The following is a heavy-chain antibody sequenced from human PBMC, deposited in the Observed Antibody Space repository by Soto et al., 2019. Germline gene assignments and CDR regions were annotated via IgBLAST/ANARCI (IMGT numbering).Heavy chain of an antibody. J-gene: IGHJ5*01. CDR3: ARVHYFSGSYTLTHWFDS. D-gene: IGHD3-10*01. Sequence: PSETLSLTCTVSGVSIISYDWSWILQPPGKGLEWIGYIYYSGSTNYNPSLKSRVTISVDTSKNQFSLKLSSVTAADTAVYYCARVHYFSGSYTLTHWFDSWCQGTLVTVSS. CDR2: IYYSGST. V-gene: IGHV4-59*01. CDR1: GVSIISYD.